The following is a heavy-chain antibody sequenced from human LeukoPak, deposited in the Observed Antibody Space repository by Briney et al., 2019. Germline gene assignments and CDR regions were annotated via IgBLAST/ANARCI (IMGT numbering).Heavy chain of an antibody. D-gene: IGHD6-6*01. J-gene: IGHJ4*02. V-gene: IGHV4-39*01. CDR3: ARRRHYSSSSSRAGDY. CDR1: GGSISSSSYY. CDR2: IYYSGST. Sequence: SETLSLTCTVSGGSISSSSYYWGWIRQPPGKGLEWNGSIYYSGSTYYNPSLKSRVTISVDTSKNQFSLKLSSVTAADTAVYYCARRRHYSSSSSRAGDYWGQGTLVTVSS.